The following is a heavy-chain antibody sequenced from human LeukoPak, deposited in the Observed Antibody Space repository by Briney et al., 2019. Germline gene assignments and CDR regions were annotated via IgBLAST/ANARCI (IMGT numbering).Heavy chain of an antibody. D-gene: IGHD3-9*01. J-gene: IGHJ4*02. CDR3: AKWGDYDVLTGYYVSDY. CDR1: GFIFSNYA. CDR2: ITGSGGST. V-gene: IGHV3-23*01. Sequence: GGSLRLSCAASGFIFSNYAMSWVRQAPGKGLEWVSAITGSGGSTYYADSVKGRFTISRDNSKNTLYLQMKSLRAEDTAVYYCAKWGDYDVLTGYYVSDYWGQGTLVTVSP.